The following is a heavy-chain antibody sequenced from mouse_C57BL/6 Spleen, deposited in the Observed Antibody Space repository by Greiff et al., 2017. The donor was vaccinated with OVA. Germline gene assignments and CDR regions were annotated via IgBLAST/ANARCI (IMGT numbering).Heavy chain of an antibody. V-gene: IGHV1-22*01. Sequence: VQLKESGPELVKPGASVKMSCKASGYTFTDYNMHWVKQSHGKSLEWIGYINPNNGGTSYNQKFKGKATLTVNKSSSTAYMELRSLTSEDSAVYYCARSDYYGSSYDYWGQGTTLTVSS. J-gene: IGHJ2*01. CDR3: ARSDYYGSSYDY. CDR2: INPNNGGT. CDR1: GYTFTDYN. D-gene: IGHD1-1*01.